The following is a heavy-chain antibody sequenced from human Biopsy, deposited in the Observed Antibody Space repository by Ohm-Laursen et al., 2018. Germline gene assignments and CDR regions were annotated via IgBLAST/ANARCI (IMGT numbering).Heavy chain of an antibody. CDR3: VRGVDYYDPYHYYALDV. D-gene: IGHD3-22*01. Sequence: TLSLTWPVYGESFNGYYWSWIRQTPGKGLEWIGEINHSGRTNYNPSLKSRVTISVDTSKKQFSLKVRSVTAADTAVYYCVRGVDYYDPYHYYALDVWGQGTTVTVSS. CDR1: GESFNGYY. CDR2: INHSGRT. J-gene: IGHJ6*02. V-gene: IGHV4-34*01.